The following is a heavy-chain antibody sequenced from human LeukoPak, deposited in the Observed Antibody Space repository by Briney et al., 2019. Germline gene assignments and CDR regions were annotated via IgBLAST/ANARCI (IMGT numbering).Heavy chain of an antibody. D-gene: IGHD3-10*01. CDR3: AKDSVMVRGVIIGWFDP. CDR2: ISYDGSNK. J-gene: IGHJ5*02. Sequence: QPGRSLRLSCAASGFTFSSYGMHWVRQTPGKGLEWVAVISYDGSNKYYADSVKGRFTISRDNSKNTLYLQMNSLRAEDTAVYYCAKDSVMVRGVIIGWFDPWGQGTLVTVSS. V-gene: IGHV3-30*18. CDR1: GFTFSSYG.